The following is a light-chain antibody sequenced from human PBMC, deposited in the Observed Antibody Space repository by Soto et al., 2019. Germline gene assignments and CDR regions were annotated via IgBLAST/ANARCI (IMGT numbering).Light chain of an antibody. CDR1: QSVSTN. CDR2: GAS. V-gene: IGKV3-15*01. CDR3: QQYNSPTWT. J-gene: IGKJ1*01. Sequence: VITQSPATLSVSQGKRVTLSCRAGQSVSTNLAWYQQKPGQAPRLLIYGASTRATGIPARFSGSGSGTEFTLTISSLQPDDFATYYCQQYNSPTWTFGQGTKVDI.